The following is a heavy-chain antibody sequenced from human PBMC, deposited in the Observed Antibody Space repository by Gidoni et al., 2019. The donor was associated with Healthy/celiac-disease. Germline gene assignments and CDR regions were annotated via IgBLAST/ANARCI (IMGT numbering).Heavy chain of an antibody. D-gene: IGHD3-16*02. V-gene: IGHV3-30*18. Sequence: QVQLVESGGGGVQPGRSLRLSCAASGFTFSSYGMHWVRQAPGKGLEWVAVISYDGSNKYYADSVKGRFTISRDNSKNTLYLQMNSLRAEDTAVYYCAKPGGDDYVWGSYRKPLDYWGQGTLVTVSS. CDR2: ISYDGSNK. CDR1: GFTFSSYG. CDR3: AKPGGDDYVWGSYRKPLDY. J-gene: IGHJ4*02.